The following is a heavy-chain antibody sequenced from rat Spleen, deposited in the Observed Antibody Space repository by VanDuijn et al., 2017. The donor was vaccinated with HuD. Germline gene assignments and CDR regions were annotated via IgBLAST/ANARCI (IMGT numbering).Heavy chain of an antibody. D-gene: IGHD2-7*01. CDR1: GLTFSDYY. CDR2: ISYDGGRT. Sequence: EVQLVESGGGLVQPGRSLKLSCAASGLTFSDYYMAWVRQAPTKGLEWVSSISYDGGRTYYRDSVKGRFTISRDNAKSTLYLQMDSLRSEDTATYYCTRQGYLRDWYFDFWGPGTMVTVSS. CDR3: TRQGYLRDWYFDF. J-gene: IGHJ1*01. V-gene: IGHV5-20*01.